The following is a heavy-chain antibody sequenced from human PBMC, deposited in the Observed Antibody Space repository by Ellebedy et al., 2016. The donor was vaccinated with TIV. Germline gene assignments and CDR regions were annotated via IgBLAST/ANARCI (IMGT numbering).Heavy chain of an antibody. J-gene: IGHJ4*02. Sequence: GESLKISCAAPGFTFSNHWMHWVRQAPGKGLVWLSRINGDGTVSVYVDFVKGRFTISRDDASKPLFLQMSSLRAEDTDVYYCARVYNAALDNWGQGTRVTVSS. D-gene: IGHD1-1*01. CDR3: ARVYNAALDN. V-gene: IGHV3-74*03. CDR1: GFTFSNHW. CDR2: INGDGTVS.